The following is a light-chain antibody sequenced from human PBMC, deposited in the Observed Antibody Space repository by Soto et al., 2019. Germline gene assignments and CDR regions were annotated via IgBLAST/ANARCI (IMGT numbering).Light chain of an antibody. J-gene: IGLJ1*01. CDR2: DVT. CDR1: SSDVGGYNF. CDR3: SSYTSSSTHV. Sequence: QSALTQPASVSGSPGQSITISCTGTSSDVGGYNFVSWYQQHPGKVPKLLIYDVTNRPSGVSALFSGSKSGNTPSLTISGLQTEGEGDYYCSSYTSSSTHVFRSGTKLTVL. V-gene: IGLV2-14*03.